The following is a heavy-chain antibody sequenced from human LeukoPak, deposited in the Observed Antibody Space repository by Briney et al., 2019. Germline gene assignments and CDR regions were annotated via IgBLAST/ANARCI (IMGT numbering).Heavy chain of an antibody. CDR3: ARDHLYAFDY. D-gene: IGHD2-8*01. J-gene: IGHJ4*02. V-gene: IGHV3-48*01. CDR2: ISSSTI. CDR1: GFTFSSYG. Sequence: GRSLRLSCAASGFTFSSYGMHWVRQAPGKGLEWVSYISSSTIWYADSVKGRFTISRDNAKTSLYLQMNSLRAEDTAIYYCARDHLYAFDYWGQGTLVTVSS.